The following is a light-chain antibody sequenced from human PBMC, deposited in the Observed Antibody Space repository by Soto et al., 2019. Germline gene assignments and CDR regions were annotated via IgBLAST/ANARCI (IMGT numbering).Light chain of an antibody. Sequence: DIQMTQSPSTLSASVGDRVTITCRASQNIRSWLAWYQQKPGKAPELLIYSASGLESGVPSRFSGSRSGTEFTPTISSLQTDDFATYYCQEYNVNSGLTFGGGPKVEIK. J-gene: IGKJ4*01. CDR2: SAS. CDR3: QEYNVNSGLT. CDR1: QNIRSW. V-gene: IGKV1-5*03.